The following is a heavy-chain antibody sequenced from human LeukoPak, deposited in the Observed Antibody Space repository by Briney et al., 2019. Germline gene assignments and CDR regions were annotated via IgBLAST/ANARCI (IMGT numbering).Heavy chain of an antibody. CDR3: ARQETITMVRGVIPDGFDY. Sequence: GESLKISCKGSGYSFTSYWIGWVRQMPGKGLEWMGIIYPGDSDTRYSPSFQGQATISADKSISTAYLQWSSLKASDTAMYYCARQETITMVRGVIPDGFDYWGQGTLVTVSS. D-gene: IGHD3-10*01. J-gene: IGHJ4*02. CDR1: GYSFTSYW. V-gene: IGHV5-51*01. CDR2: IYPGDSDT.